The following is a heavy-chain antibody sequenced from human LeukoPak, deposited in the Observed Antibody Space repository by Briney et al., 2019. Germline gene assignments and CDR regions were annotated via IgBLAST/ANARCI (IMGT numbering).Heavy chain of an antibody. J-gene: IGHJ4*02. Sequence: SETLSLTCTVSGGSISSSSHYWGWIRQPPGKGLEWIGSIYHSGSTYYNPSLKSRVTISVDTSKNQFSLKLSSVTAADTAVYYCARDRWELPNDYWGQGTLVTVSS. D-gene: IGHD1-26*01. CDR3: ARDRWELPNDY. CDR1: GGSISSSSHY. V-gene: IGHV4-39*07. CDR2: IYHSGST.